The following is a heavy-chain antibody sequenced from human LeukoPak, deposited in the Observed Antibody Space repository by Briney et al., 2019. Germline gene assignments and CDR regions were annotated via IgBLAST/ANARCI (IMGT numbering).Heavy chain of an antibody. CDR1: DDSITMYY. D-gene: IGHD3-10*01. V-gene: IGHV4-59*01. CDR3: AKSNGYGLVDI. Sequence: SETLSLTCSVSDDSITMYYWTWIRQPPGKGLEWIGYVDHTGSTNFNPSLNGRVSISRDTTKNLFSLRLRSVTAADTAVYYCAKSNGYGLVDIWGQGTMVTVSS. J-gene: IGHJ3*02. CDR2: VDHTGST.